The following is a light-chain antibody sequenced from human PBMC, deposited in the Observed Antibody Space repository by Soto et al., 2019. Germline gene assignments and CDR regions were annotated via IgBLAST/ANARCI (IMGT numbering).Light chain of an antibody. CDR2: DAS. CDR3: QHRSNWPPTWT. Sequence: EIVLTQSPATLSLSPGERATLSCRASQSVSSYLAWYQQKPGQAPRLLIYDASNRATGIPARFSGSGSGTDFTLTISSLKPEDFAVYTYQHRSNWPPTWTFGQGTKVEIK. J-gene: IGKJ1*01. CDR1: QSVSSY. V-gene: IGKV3-11*01.